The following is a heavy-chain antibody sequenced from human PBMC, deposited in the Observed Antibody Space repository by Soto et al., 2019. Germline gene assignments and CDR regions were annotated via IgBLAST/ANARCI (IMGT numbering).Heavy chain of an antibody. CDR1: GFSLSTSGVG. CDR2: IYWADDK. D-gene: IGHD1-1*01. Sequence: QITLKESGPTLVKPTQTLTLTCTFSGFSLSTSGVGVGWISQPPGKALELLALIYWADDKRYSPSLKSRLTIAKDTAKNPGVLTMTNMDPVDTATYYCAHINFGGDAFDIWGQGTMVTVSS. CDR3: AHINFGGDAFDI. J-gene: IGHJ3*02. V-gene: IGHV2-5*02.